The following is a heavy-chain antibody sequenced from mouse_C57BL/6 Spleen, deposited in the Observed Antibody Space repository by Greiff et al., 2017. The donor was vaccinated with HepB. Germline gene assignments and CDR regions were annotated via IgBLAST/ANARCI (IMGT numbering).Heavy chain of an antibody. Sequence: VQLQQSGPELVKPGASVKISCKASGYTFTDYYMNWVKQSHGKSLEWIGDINPNNGGTSYNQKFKGKATLTVDKSSSTAYMELRSLTSEDSAVYYCARSGTTVVAAGDYWGQGTTLTVSS. J-gene: IGHJ2*01. D-gene: IGHD1-1*01. V-gene: IGHV1-26*01. CDR3: ARSGTTVVAAGDY. CDR2: INPNNGGT. CDR1: GYTFTDYY.